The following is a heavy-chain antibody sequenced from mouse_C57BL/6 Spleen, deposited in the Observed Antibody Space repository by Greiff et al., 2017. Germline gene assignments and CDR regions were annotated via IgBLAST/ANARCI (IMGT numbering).Heavy chain of an antibody. CDR1: VYTFTDYY. CDR2: INPNNGGT. J-gene: IGHJ2*01. Sequence: EVQLQQSGPELVKPGASVKISCNSSVYTFTDYYMNWVKQSHGKSLEWIGDINPNNGGTSYNQKFKGKATLTVDKSSSTAYMELRSLTSEDSAVYYCARRGFSYYFDHWGQGTTLTVSS. V-gene: IGHV1-26*01. CDR3: ARRGFSYYFDH.